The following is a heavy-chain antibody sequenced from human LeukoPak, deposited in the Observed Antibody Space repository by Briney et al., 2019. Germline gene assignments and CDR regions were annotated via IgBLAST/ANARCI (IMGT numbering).Heavy chain of an antibody. J-gene: IGHJ5*02. V-gene: IGHV4-59*12. CDR2: IYYSGST. CDR1: GGSISSYY. Sequence: SETLSLTCSVSGGSISSYYWSWIRQPPGKQLEWIGYIYYSGSTNYNPSLKSRVTISIDTSKNQFSLKLTSVTAADTAVYYCARDNLLTIFGVVIGNWFDPWGQGTLVTVSS. D-gene: IGHD3-3*01. CDR3: ARDNLLTIFGVVIGNWFDP.